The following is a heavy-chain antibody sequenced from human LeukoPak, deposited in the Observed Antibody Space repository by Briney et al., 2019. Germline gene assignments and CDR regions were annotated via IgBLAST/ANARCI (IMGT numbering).Heavy chain of an antibody. Sequence: GGSLRLSCAASGFTFTNYWMSWVRQAPGKGLEWVANIKQDGREKYYVDSVKRRFTISRDNAKSTLYLQMNSLRAEDTDVYYCARLGRDSSGYCFDYWGQGTLVTVST. CDR3: ARLGRDSSGYCFDY. CDR2: IKQDGREK. V-gene: IGHV3-7*01. D-gene: IGHD3-22*01. J-gene: IGHJ4*02. CDR1: GFTFTNYW.